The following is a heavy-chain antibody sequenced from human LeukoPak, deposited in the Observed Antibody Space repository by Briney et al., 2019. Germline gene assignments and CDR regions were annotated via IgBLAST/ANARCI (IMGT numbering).Heavy chain of an antibody. CDR3: ARVVDSSGYTDY. D-gene: IGHD3-22*01. V-gene: IGHV4-34*01. J-gene: IGHJ4*02. Sequence: KPSETLSLTCAVYGGSFSGYYWSWIRQPPGKGLEWIGEINHSGSTNYNPSLKSRVTISVDTSKNQFSLKLSSVTAADTAVYYCARVVDSSGYTDYWGQGTLVTVSS. CDR1: GGSFSGYY. CDR2: INHSGST.